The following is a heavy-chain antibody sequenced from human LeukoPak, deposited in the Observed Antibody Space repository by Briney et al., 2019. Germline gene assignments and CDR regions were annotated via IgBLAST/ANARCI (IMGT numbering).Heavy chain of an antibody. CDR2: ISSSSSYI. CDR1: GFTFSSYS. V-gene: IGHV3-21*01. J-gene: IGHJ4*02. CDR3: ARNLPYNYYGSGSYYTAIDY. D-gene: IGHD3-10*01. Sequence: GGSLRLSCAASGFTFSSYSMNWVRQAPGKGLEWVSSISSSSSYIYYADSVKGRFTISRDNAKQSLYLQMNSLRAEDTAVYYCARNLPYNYYGSGSYYTAIDYWGQGTLVTVSS.